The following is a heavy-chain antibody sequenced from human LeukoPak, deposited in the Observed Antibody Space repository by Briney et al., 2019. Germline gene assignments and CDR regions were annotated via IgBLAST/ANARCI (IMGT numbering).Heavy chain of an antibody. CDR2: INSDGSST. D-gene: IGHD3-22*01. CDR3: ASLLYDSNFDY. Sequence: PGGSLRLSCAASGFTFSSYWVHWVRQAPGKGLVWVSRINSDGSSTSYADSVKGRFTISRDNAKNTLYLQMNSLRAEDTAVYYCASLLYDSNFDYWGQGTLVTVSS. J-gene: IGHJ4*02. V-gene: IGHV3-74*01. CDR1: GFTFSSYW.